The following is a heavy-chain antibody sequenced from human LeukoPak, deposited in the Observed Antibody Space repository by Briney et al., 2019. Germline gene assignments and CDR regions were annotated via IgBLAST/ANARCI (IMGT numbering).Heavy chain of an antibody. J-gene: IGHJ4*02. V-gene: IGHV4-61*01. CDR3: ARDHLRYFDY. D-gene: IGHD5/OR15-5a*01. Sequence: PSETLSLTCTVSGGSVSSGSYYWSWIRQPPGKGLEWIGYIYYSGSTNYNPSLKSRVTISVDKSKNQFSLKLSSVTAADTAVYYCARDHLRYFDYWGQGTLVTVSS. CDR1: GGSVSSGSYY. CDR2: IYYSGST.